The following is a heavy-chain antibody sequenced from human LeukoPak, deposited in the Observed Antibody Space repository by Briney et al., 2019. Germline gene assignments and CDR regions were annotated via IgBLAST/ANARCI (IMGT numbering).Heavy chain of an antibody. Sequence: PGGSLRLSCAASGFTFSNAWMSWIRQPPGKGLEWIVSTYYSGSTYYNPSLKSRVTISVDTSKNQFSLKLSSVTAADTAVYYCARRAVGNSYYHSMDVWGKGTTVTVSS. D-gene: IGHD6-19*01. V-gene: IGHV4-38-2*01. J-gene: IGHJ6*03. CDR2: TYYSGST. CDR1: GFTFSNAW. CDR3: ARRAVGNSYYHSMDV.